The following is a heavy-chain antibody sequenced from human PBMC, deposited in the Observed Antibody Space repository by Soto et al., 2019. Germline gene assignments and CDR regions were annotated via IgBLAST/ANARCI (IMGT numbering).Heavy chain of an antibody. CDR3: AIARGPQFGYYYYHMDV. CDR2: IMPIFGTG. Sequence: QVQLVQSGAEVKKPGSSVKVSCKASGGTFSSYAISWLRLAPGQGLEWMGGIMPIFGTGNYAQKFQGRVTMTADESTSNAYKELRSLRSEDTAVYYGAIARGPQFGYYYYHMDVWGQGTTVTVSS. CDR1: GGTFSSYA. J-gene: IGHJ6*02. V-gene: IGHV1-69*01. D-gene: IGHD3-10*01.